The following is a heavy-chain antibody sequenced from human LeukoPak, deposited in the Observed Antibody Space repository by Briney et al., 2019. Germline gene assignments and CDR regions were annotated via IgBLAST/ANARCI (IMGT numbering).Heavy chain of an antibody. J-gene: IGHJ4*02. V-gene: IGHV4-38-2*02. Sequence: SETLSLTCTVSGYSISSGYYWAWIRQPPGKGLQWIGNIYHSGNTYYNPSLKSRVSISVDTSKNQFSLRLTSVTAADTAVYYCARRPTYFRWRPSESPSYSDIWGQGTLVTVSS. CDR1: GYSISSGYY. CDR3: ARRPTYFRWRPSESPSYSDI. CDR2: IYHSGNT. D-gene: IGHD3-9*01.